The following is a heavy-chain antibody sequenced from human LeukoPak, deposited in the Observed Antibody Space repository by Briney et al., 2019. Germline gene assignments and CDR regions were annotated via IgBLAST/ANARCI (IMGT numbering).Heavy chain of an antibody. V-gene: IGHV3-15*01. D-gene: IGHD3-3*01. CDR3: TTGRNDFWSGYSG. J-gene: IGHJ4*02. CDR2: IKSKTDGGTT. Sequence: GGSLRLSCAASGFTFSNAWMSWVRQAPGKGLEWVGRIKSKTDGGTTDYAAPVKGRFTISRDDSKNTLYLQMNSLKTEDTAVYYCTTGRNDFWSGYSGWGQGTLVTVSS. CDR1: GFTFSNAW.